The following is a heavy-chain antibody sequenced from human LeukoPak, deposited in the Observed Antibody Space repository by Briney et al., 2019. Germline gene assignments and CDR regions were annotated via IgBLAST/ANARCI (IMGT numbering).Heavy chain of an antibody. Sequence: GGSLRLSCAASGFTFSSYWMNWVRHAPGKGLVWVSRIASDGSSTTYADSVKGRFSISRDNAKNTLYLQMNSLRAEDTAVYYCVSFYETYWGRGTLVTVSS. D-gene: IGHD2/OR15-2a*01. CDR1: GFTFSSYW. CDR3: VSFYETY. V-gene: IGHV3-74*01. CDR2: IASDGSST. J-gene: IGHJ4*02.